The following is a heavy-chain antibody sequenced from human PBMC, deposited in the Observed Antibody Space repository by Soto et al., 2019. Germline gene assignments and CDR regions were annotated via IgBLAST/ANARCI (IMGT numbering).Heavy chain of an antibody. CDR1: GDSISRGGYF. V-gene: IGHV4-31*01. Sequence: QVQLQESGPGLVKPSQTLSLTCIVSGDSISRGGYFWTWIRQHPGKGLEWIGYIYDSGSAFYNPPLTRPITMSVDTSKNQFPLNLRSVTAADTAVFYCARGILRPNHYMDVWGKGTAVAASS. CDR2: IYDSGSA. J-gene: IGHJ6*03. D-gene: IGHD1-26*01. CDR3: ARGILRPNHYMDV.